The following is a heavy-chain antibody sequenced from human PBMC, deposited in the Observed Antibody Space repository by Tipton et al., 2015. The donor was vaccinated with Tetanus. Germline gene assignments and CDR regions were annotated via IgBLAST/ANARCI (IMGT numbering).Heavy chain of an antibody. D-gene: IGHD3-3*01. J-gene: IGHJ4*02. CDR2: VYHSGTT. CDR1: GGSIASDGYY. V-gene: IGHV4-39*01. Sequence: GLVKPSETLSLGCTVSGGSIASDGYYWGWIRQPPGKGLQWIGSVYHSGTTYYNPSLTGRATISVDTSKNQFSLKLTSVSAADTAVYYCARANYDFSKKGPFDSWGQGSLVIVSS. CDR3: ARANYDFSKKGPFDS.